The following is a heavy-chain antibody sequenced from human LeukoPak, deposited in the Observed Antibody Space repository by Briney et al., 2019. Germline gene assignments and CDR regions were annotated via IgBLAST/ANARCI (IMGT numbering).Heavy chain of an antibody. CDR1: GFTFSSYA. CDR2: ISASGGST. J-gene: IGHJ4*02. D-gene: IGHD2-8*01. V-gene: IGHV3-23*01. Sequence: PGGSLRLSCAASGFTFSSYAMSWVRQAPGKGLEWVSSISASGGSTYFADSVKGRFTISRDNSKNTLYLQMNSLRAEDTALYYCANGGLMLGLVFMVSFDYWGQGTLVSVSS. CDR3: ANGGLMLGLVFMVSFDY.